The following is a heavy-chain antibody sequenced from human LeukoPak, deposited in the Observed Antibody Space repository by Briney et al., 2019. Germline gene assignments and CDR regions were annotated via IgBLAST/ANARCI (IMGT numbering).Heavy chain of an antibody. Sequence: SETLSLTCAVSGYSISSGYYWSWIRQPPGKGLEWIGYIYYSGSTNYNPSLKSRVTISVGTSKNQFSLKLSSVTAADTAVYYCARKTYYYDSSGYYYFYFDYWGQGTLVTVSS. CDR2: IYYSGST. D-gene: IGHD3-22*01. V-gene: IGHV4-61*01. CDR3: ARKTYYYDSSGYYYFYFDY. J-gene: IGHJ4*02. CDR1: GYSISSGYY.